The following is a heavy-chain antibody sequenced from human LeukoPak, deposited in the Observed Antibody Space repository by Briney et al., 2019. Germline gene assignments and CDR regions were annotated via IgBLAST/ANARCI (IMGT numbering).Heavy chain of an antibody. V-gene: IGHV4-34*01. CDR3: ARGRGSVVPAADYYYMDV. D-gene: IGHD2-2*01. J-gene: IGHJ6*03. CDR2: INHSGST. CDR1: GGSFSGYY. Sequence: PSETLSLTCAVYGGSFSGYYWSWIRQPPGKGLEWIGEINHSGSTNYNPSLKSRVTISVDTSKNQFSLELSSVTAADTAVYYCARGRGSVVPAADYYYMDVWGKGTTVTVSS.